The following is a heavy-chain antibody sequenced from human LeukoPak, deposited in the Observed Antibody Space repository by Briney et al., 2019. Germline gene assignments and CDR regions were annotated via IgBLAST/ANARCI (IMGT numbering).Heavy chain of an antibody. Sequence: GESLKSSRKGSGYSFTSHWIGWVRQMPGKGLEWMGTIYSGDSDTTYSPSFQGQVTISHDRSINTAYLQWSSLKASDTGMYYCARRAAGILGANDYWGQGTLVTVSS. J-gene: IGHJ4*02. CDR1: GYSFTSHW. D-gene: IGHD1-26*01. CDR3: ARRAAGILGANDY. CDR2: IYSGDSDT. V-gene: IGHV5-51*01.